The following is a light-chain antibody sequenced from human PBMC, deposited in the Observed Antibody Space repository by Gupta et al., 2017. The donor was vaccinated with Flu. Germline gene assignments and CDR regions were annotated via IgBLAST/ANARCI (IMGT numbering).Light chain of an antibody. V-gene: IGKV3-20*01. CDR1: QSVSSGY. CDR3: QEYVSSRRT. J-gene: IGKJ1*01. CDR2: GAS. Sequence: EIVWTQSPGTLSLSPGERATLSCRASQSVSSGYLAWFQQKPGQAPRLLIYGASSRATGIPDNFSGSGSGTDFTLTISRLEPEDFAVYYCQEYVSSRRTFGQGTKVEIK.